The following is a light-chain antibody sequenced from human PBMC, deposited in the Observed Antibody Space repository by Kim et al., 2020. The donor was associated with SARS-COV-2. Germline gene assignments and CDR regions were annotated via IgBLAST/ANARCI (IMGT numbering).Light chain of an antibody. CDR3: NSRDSSGNHLL. CDR2: GKN. J-gene: IGLJ2*01. CDR1: SLRSYY. Sequence: SSELTQDPAMSVALGQTVRITCQGDSLRSYYASWYQQKPGQAPVLVIYGKNNRPSGIPDRFSGSSSGNTASLTITGAQAEDEGDYYCNSRDSSGNHLLFGGGTQLTVL. V-gene: IGLV3-19*01.